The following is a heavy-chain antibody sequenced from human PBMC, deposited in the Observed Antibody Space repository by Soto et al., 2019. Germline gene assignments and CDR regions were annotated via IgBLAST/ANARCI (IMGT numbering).Heavy chain of an antibody. J-gene: IGHJ4*02. V-gene: IGHV3-33*01. CDR1: GFTFSSYG. CDR2: IWYDGSNK. D-gene: IGHD3-9*01. CDR3: ARDGWHQYYDILTGYSKYFDY. Sequence: GGSLRLSCAASGFTFSSYGMHWVRQAPGKGLEWVAVIWYDGSNKYYADSVKGRFTISRDNSKNTLYLQMNSLRAEDTAVYYCARDGWHQYYDILTGYSKYFDYWGQGTLVTVSS.